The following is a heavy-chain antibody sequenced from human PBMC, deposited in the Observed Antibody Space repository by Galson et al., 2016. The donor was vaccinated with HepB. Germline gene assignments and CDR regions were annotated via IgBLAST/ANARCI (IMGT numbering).Heavy chain of an antibody. CDR2: VRSKGNSYAT. CDR3: TRAPSGWYPLDY. CDR1: GFTFSGSA. Sequence: SLRLSCAASGFTFSGSAMHWVRQASGKGLEWVGRVRSKGNSYATGYAASVKGRFTISRDDSKNTAYLQMNSLKTEDTAVYYCTRAPSGWYPLDYWGQGTRFTVS. V-gene: IGHV3-73*01. J-gene: IGHJ4*02. D-gene: IGHD6-19*01.